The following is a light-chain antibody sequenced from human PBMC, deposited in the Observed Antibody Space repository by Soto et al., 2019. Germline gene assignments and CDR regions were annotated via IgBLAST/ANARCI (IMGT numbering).Light chain of an antibody. V-gene: IGLV2-23*01. CDR2: EGT. CDR1: NNDFGNYNL. J-gene: IGLJ1*01. CDR3: CSYAGSSTLV. Sequence: ALTQPASVSGSPGQSITISCTGTNNDFGNYNLVSWYQQHPGKAPKLMIFEGTKRPSGVSNRFSGSKSGNTASLTVSGLQAEDEADYYCCSYAGSSTLVFGTGTKLTVL.